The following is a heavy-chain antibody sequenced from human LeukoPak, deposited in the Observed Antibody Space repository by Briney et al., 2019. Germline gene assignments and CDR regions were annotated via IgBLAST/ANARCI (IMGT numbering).Heavy chain of an antibody. CDR3: ARDNSYGYFDY. J-gene: IGHJ4*02. Sequence: ASVKVSCKASGYTFSSYGISWVRQAPGQGLEWMGWISGYNGKTHYAQKFQGRVTMTRDTSTSTVYMELSSLRSEDTAVYYCARDNSYGYFDYWGQGTLVTVSS. D-gene: IGHD5-18*01. V-gene: IGHV1-18*01. CDR1: GYTFSSYG. CDR2: ISGYNGKT.